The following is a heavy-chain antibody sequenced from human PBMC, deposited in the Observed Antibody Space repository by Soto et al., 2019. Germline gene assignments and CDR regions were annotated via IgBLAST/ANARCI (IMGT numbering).Heavy chain of an antibody. D-gene: IGHD2-2*01. V-gene: IGHV1-18*01. CDR3: ARGPESRSTAYFDY. J-gene: IGHJ4*02. Sequence: QVQLVQSGAEVKKPGASVRVSCKASGYTFSDFGISWVRQAPGQGLEWMGWVSAYTGNTNYAQKFQGRVTMTTDTSTSTAYMELRSLRSDGTDVYYCARGPESRSTAYFDYWGQGTLATVSS. CDR1: GYTFSDFG. CDR2: VSAYTGNT.